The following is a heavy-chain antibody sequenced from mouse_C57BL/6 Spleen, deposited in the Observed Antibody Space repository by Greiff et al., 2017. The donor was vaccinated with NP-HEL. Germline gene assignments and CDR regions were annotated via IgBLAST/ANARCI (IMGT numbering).Heavy chain of an antibody. J-gene: IGHJ2*01. Sequence: VQLQQPGAELVKPGASVKLSCKASGYTFTSYWMHWVKQRPGQGLAWIGMIHPNSGSTNYNEKFKSKATLTVDKSSSTAYMQLSSLTSEDSAVYYCARLNGTFFDYWGQGTTLTVSS. CDR3: ARLNGTFFDY. CDR1: GYTFTSYW. D-gene: IGHD4-1*01. CDR2: IHPNSGST. V-gene: IGHV1-64*01.